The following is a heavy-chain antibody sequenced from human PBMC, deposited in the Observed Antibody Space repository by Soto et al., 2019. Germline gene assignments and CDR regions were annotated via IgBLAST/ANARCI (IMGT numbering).Heavy chain of an antibody. D-gene: IGHD3-3*01. CDR2: IHYSGNT. V-gene: IGHV4-59*08. Sequence: PSETLSLTCTVSGGSISNYYWSWIRQPPGKGLEWIGYIHYSGNTKYNPSLKSRVTISADTSKDQFSLKLTSVTAADTAVYYCARGHYDFWSGYFATTDYWGQGTLVTVSS. CDR3: ARGHYDFWSGYFATTDY. CDR1: GGSISNYY. J-gene: IGHJ4*02.